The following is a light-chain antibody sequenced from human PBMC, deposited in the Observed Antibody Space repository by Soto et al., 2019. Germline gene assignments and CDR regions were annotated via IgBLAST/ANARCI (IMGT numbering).Light chain of an antibody. CDR3: CSYAGSSTVDV. Sequence: QSALTQPASVSGSPGQSITISCTGTSSDVGSYNLVSWYQQHPGKAPKLMIYEGSKRPSGVSNRFSGSKSGNTASLTISGLQAEDEADYYCCSYAGSSTVDVFGTGTKLTVL. CDR2: EGS. CDR1: SSDVGSYNL. V-gene: IGLV2-23*01. J-gene: IGLJ1*01.